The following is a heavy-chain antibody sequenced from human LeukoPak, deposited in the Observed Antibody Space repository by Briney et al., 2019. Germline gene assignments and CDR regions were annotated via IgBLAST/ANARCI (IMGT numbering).Heavy chain of an antibody. CDR1: GYTFTSYG. CDR3: ARIRMATLCSDY. D-gene: IGHD5-24*01. CDR2: ISAYNGNT. J-gene: IGHJ4*02. Sequence: ASVKVSCKASGYTFTSYGISWVRQAPGQGLEWMGWISAYNGNTNYAQKLQGRATMTTDTSTSTAYMELRSLRSDDTAVYYCARIRMATLCSDYWGQGTLVTVSS. V-gene: IGHV1-18*01.